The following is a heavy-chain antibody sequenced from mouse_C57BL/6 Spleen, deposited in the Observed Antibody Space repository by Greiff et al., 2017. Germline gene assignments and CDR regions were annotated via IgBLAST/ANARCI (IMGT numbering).Heavy chain of an antibody. Sequence: VQLQQSGPGLVQPSQSLSITCTVSGFSLTSYGVHWVRQSPGKGLEWLGVIWRGGSTDYNAAFMSRLSITKDNSKSQVFFKMNSQQADDTAIYYCAKDLYYGNYWYFDVWGTGTTVTVSS. CDR2: IWRGGST. CDR1: GFSLTSYG. J-gene: IGHJ1*03. CDR3: AKDLYYGNYWYFDV. V-gene: IGHV2-5*01. D-gene: IGHD2-1*01.